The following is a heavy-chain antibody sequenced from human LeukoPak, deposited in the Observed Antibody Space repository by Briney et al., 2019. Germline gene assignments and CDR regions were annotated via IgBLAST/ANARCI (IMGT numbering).Heavy chain of an antibody. CDR1: GCTFTDFG. CDR3: VRDLGVDTSMIFFDY. J-gene: IGHJ4*02. D-gene: IGHD5-18*01. V-gene: IGHV1-18*01. Sequence: ASVKVSCKASGCTFTDFGVSWVRQAPGQGLEWMGWISAYNGNTNYVQKFQGGVTMTTDISTSTAYMELRSLRSDDTAVFYCVRDLGVDTSMIFFDYWGQGTRVTVSS. CDR2: ISAYNGNT.